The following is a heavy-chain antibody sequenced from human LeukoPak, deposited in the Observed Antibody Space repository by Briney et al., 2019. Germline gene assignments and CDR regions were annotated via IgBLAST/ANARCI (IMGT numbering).Heavy chain of an antibody. Sequence: GGSLRLSCAASGFSFRSHGMHWVRQAPGKGLEWVAVIWYDGSNQYYADSVKGRFTISRDNSKNMVFLQVNSLRDDDTAVYYCARDTTARYLDYWGQGTLVIVSS. V-gene: IGHV3-33*01. D-gene: IGHD1-1*01. CDR1: GFSFRSHG. CDR2: IWYDGSNQ. CDR3: ARDTTARYLDY. J-gene: IGHJ4*02.